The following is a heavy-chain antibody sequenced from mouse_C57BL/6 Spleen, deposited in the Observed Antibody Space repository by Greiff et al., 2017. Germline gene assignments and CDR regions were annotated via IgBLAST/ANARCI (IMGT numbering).Heavy chain of an antibody. CDR3: ARTCYDYFDY. J-gene: IGHJ2*01. CDR1: GYAFSSSW. V-gene: IGHV1-82*01. Sequence: QVQLQQSGPELVKPGASVKISCKASGYAFSSSWMNWVKQRPGKGLEWIGRIYPGDGDTNYNGKFKGKATLTADKSSSTAYMQLSSLTSEDSAVYFCARTCYDYFDYWGQGTTLTVSS. D-gene: IGHD2-3*01. CDR2: IYPGDGDT.